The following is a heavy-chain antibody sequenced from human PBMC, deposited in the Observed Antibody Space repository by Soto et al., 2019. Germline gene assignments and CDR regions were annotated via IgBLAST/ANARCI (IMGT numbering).Heavy chain of an antibody. D-gene: IGHD6-19*01. CDR1: GYTFTGYY. CDR3: ARDPGSSGWLFDY. CDR2: INPNSGGT. J-gene: IGHJ4*02. V-gene: IGHV1-2*04. Sequence: GASVKVSCKASGYTFTGYYMHWVRQAPGQGLEWMGWINPNSGGTNYAQKFQGWVTMTRDTSISTAYMELSRLRSDDTAVYYCARDPGSSGWLFDYWGQGTLVTVSS.